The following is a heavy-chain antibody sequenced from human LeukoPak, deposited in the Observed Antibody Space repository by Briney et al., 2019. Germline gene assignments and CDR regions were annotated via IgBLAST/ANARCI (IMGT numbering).Heavy chain of an antibody. CDR3: ARQGNTAMATFDY. Sequence: ASVKVSCKASGGTFISYAISWVRQAPGQGLEWMGGIIPIFGTANYAQKFQGRVTITTDESTSTAYMELSSLRSEDTAVYYCARQGNTAMATFDYWGQGTLVTVSS. J-gene: IGHJ4*02. CDR1: GGTFISYA. D-gene: IGHD5-18*01. V-gene: IGHV1-69*05. CDR2: IIPIFGTA.